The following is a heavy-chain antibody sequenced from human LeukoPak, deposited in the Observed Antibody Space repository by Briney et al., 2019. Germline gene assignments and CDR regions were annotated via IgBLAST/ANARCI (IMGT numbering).Heavy chain of an antibody. CDR1: GGPISSGGYY. CDR3: ARDYDILSRGWFDP. CDR2: ISYSGTT. V-gene: IGHV4-31*03. D-gene: IGHD3-9*01. J-gene: IGHJ5*02. Sequence: SETLSLTCTVSGGPISSGGYYWSWIRQPPGKGLEWTGYISYSGTTYYHPSLESRVTISVDTSKNQFSLKLSSVTAADTAVYYCARDYDILSRGWFDPWGQGTLVTVSS.